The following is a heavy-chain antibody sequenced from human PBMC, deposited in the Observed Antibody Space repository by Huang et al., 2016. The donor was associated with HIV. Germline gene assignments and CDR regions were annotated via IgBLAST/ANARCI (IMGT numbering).Heavy chain of an antibody. CDR1: GFTFSTYA. CDR2: ISYDGSNK. D-gene: IGHD3-10*01. CDR3: ARRPLYFYYMDV. J-gene: IGHJ6*03. V-gene: IGHV3-30-3*01. Sequence: QVQLVESGGGVVQPGKSLRLSCAASGFTFSTYAMHGVRQAPGKGLEWVAVISYDGSNKYYEDSVKGRVTISRDNAKNTLYREMNSRRREDTAVYYCARRPLYFYYMDVWGNGTTVTVSS.